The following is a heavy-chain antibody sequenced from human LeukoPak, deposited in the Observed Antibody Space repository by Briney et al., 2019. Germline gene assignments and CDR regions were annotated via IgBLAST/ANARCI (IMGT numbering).Heavy chain of an antibody. D-gene: IGHD3-10*01. CDR3: ARVGTMVRGVQKNYLPAWYFDY. CDR2: MSPNSGDT. J-gene: IGHJ4*02. V-gene: IGHV1-8*01. CDR1: GYTFTSYD. Sequence: ASVKVSCKASGYTFTSYDFNWVRQATGQRPEWMGWMSPNSGDTGYAQKFQDRVTMTRNTSISTAYMELSSLRSDDTAVYYCARVGTMVRGVQKNYLPAWYFDYWGQGTLVTVSS.